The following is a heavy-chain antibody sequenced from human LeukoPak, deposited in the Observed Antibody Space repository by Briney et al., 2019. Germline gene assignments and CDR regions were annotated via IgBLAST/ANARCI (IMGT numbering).Heavy chain of an antibody. D-gene: IGHD2-2*01. V-gene: IGHV1-18*01. CDR3: ATLWEGYCSSTSCYDWFDP. CDR1: GYTFTSYG. CDR2: ISAYNGNT. Sequence: ASVKVSCKASGYTFTSYGISWVRQAPGQGLEWMGWISAYNGNTNYAQKLQGRVTMTTDTSTSTAYMELRSLRSDDTAVYYCATLWEGYCSSTSCYDWFDPWGQGTLVTVSS. J-gene: IGHJ5*02.